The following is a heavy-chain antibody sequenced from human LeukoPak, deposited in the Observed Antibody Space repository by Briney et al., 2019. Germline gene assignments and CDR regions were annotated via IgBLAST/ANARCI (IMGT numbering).Heavy chain of an antibody. CDR3: ARDGYYYDSSFYYYYGMDV. J-gene: IGHJ6*02. D-gene: IGHD3-22*01. V-gene: IGHV3-48*03. CDR1: GFTVSSYE. CDR2: ISSSGSTI. Sequence: PGGSLRLSCAASGFTVSSYEMTWVRQAPGKGLEWVSYISSSGSTIYYADSVKGRFTISRDNAKNSLYLQMNSLRAEDTAVYYCARDGYYYDSSFYYYYGMDVWGQGTTVTVSS.